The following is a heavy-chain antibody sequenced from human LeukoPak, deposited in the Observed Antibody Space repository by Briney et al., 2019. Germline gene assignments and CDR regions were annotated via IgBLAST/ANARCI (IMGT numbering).Heavy chain of an antibody. V-gene: IGHV1-69*13. CDR1: GGTFSSYA. D-gene: IGHD4-11*01. CDR2: IIPIFGTA. CDR3: ARDGVPVYSNPHYYYYGMDV. Sequence: SVKVSCKASGGTFSSYAISWVRQAPRQGLEWMGGIIPIFGTANYAQKFQGRVTITADESTSTAYMELSSLRSEDTAVYYCARDGVPVYSNPHYYYYGMDVWGQGTTVTVSS. J-gene: IGHJ6*02.